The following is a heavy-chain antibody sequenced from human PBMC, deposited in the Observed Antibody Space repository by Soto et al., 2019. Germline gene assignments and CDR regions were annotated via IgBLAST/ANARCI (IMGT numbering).Heavy chain of an antibody. V-gene: IGHV4-59*01. CDR3: ARMNYYDTSGYTFDL. Sequence: SETLSLTCTVSGGSISSYYWSWIRQPPGKGLEWIGYIYFRGTTNYNPSLKSRVTMSADTSKNKFSLKLNSVTAADTAAYYCARMNYYDTSGYTFDLWGKGMMVTVSS. J-gene: IGHJ4*02. D-gene: IGHD3-22*01. CDR2: IYFRGTT. CDR1: GGSISSYY.